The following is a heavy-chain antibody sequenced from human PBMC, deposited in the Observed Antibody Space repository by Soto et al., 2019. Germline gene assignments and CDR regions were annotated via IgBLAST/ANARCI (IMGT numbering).Heavy chain of an antibody. J-gene: IGHJ6*02. CDR1: GYTFTSYG. Sequence: ASVKVSCKASGYTFTSYGISWVRQAPGQGLEWMGWISAYNGNTNYAQKLQGRVTMTTDTSTSTAYMELRSLRSDDTAVYYCARDTVGATLGYYYYGMDVWGQGTTVTVSS. CDR2: ISAYNGNT. CDR3: ARDTVGATLGYYYYGMDV. D-gene: IGHD1-26*01. V-gene: IGHV1-18*01.